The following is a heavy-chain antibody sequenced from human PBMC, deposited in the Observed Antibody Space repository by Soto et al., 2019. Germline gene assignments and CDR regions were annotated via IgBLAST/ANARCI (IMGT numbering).Heavy chain of an antibody. Sequence: QVQLVQSGAEVKKPGSSVKVSCQASGGTFSGYALTWVRQAPGQGPEWMGEFVPLFGYTNYAHKFAGRITIIADESTSTGYMELSTLRSEDTAVYYCATHSLGTSSPPYFDNWGQGTLVTVSS. CDR1: GGTFSGYA. D-gene: IGHD2-15*01. CDR2: FVPLFGYT. V-gene: IGHV1-69*01. CDR3: ATHSLGTSSPPYFDN. J-gene: IGHJ4*02.